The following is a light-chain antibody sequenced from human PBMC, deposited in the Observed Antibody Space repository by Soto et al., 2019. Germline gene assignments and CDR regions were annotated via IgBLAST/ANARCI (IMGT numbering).Light chain of an antibody. CDR3: QQYYASPRA. Sequence: DIVLTQSPEFLTVSLGERATINCRSSQSVFQTSNNRNYLAWYHQKPGQPPKLLIYWTSTRQSGVPDRFTGSGSGIDFTLTISRLQAEDVGTYYCQQYYASPRAFCQGTKVEIK. CDR2: WTS. J-gene: IGKJ1*01. V-gene: IGKV4-1*01. CDR1: QSVFQTSNNRNY.